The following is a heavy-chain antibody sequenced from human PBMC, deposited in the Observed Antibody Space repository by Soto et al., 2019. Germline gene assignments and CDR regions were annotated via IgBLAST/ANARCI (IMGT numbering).Heavy chain of an antibody. V-gene: IGHV4-59*01. CDR1: YGSISSYY. D-gene: IGHD6-6*01. CDR2: IYYSGST. J-gene: IGHJ5*02. Sequence: SEPLSVTCTVSYGSISSYYLSWSLQPPLKGLEWILYIYYSGSTNYNPSLKSRVTISVDTSKNQFSLKLSSVTAADTAVYYCARDFRYSSSTGGWFDPWGQGTLVTVSS. CDR3: ARDFRYSSSTGGWFDP.